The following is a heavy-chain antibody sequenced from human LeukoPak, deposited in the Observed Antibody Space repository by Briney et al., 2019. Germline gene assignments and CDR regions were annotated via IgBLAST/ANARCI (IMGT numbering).Heavy chain of an antibody. CDR1: GFTFSSYG. CDR3: AKERHSYGLNTFDY. CDR2: ISYDGNNK. Sequence: PGRSLRLSCAASGFTFSSYGMHWVRQAPGKGLEWVAVISYDGNNKYYADSVKGRFTISRDNSKNTLYLQMNSLRAEDTAVYYCAKERHSYGLNTFDYWGQGTLVTVSS. J-gene: IGHJ4*02. D-gene: IGHD5-18*01. V-gene: IGHV3-30*18.